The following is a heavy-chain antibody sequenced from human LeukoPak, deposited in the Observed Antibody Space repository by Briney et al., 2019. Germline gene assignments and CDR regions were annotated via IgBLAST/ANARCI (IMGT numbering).Heavy chain of an antibody. CDR2: ISSRSSTI. Sequence: GGSLRLSCAASGFTFSSYSMNWVRQAPGKGLDGVAYISSRSSTIYYADSVKGRFTISRDNAKNSLYLQMNSLRAEDTAVYYCAGVEMATISLDYWGQGTLVTVSS. CDR1: GFTFSSYS. CDR3: AGVEMATISLDY. D-gene: IGHD5-24*01. V-gene: IGHV3-48*01. J-gene: IGHJ4*02.